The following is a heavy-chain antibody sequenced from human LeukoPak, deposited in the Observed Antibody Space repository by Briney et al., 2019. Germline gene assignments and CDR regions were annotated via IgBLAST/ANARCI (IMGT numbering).Heavy chain of an antibody. CDR2: INSDGSST. D-gene: IGHD4-11*01. Sequence: GGSLRLSCAASGFTFSSYWMHWVRQAPGKGLVWVSRINSDGSSTSYADSVKGRFTISRDNAKNTLFLQMNSLRAVDTAVYYCASLGYSKGYYYGMDVWGQGTTVTVPS. J-gene: IGHJ6*02. CDR1: GFTFSSYW. V-gene: IGHV3-74*01. CDR3: ASLGYSKGYYYGMDV.